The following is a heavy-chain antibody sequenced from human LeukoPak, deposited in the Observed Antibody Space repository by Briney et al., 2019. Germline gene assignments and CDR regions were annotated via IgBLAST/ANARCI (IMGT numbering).Heavy chain of an antibody. CDR3: ARVDGLGGYKTSHYYFDY. Sequence: PSETLSLTCAVSGYSISSGYYWGWIRQPPGKGLGWIGSIYHSGSTYYNPSLKSRFTISVDTSKNQFPLQLSTVTAADTAVYYCARVDGLGGYKTSHYYFDYWGQGTLVTVSS. D-gene: IGHD5-24*01. V-gene: IGHV4-38-2*01. CDR1: GYSISSGYY. CDR2: IYHSGST. J-gene: IGHJ4*02.